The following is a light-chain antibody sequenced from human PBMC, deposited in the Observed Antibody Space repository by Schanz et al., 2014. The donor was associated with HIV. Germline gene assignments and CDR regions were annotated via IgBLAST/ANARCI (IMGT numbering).Light chain of an antibody. J-gene: IGLJ2*01. V-gene: IGLV1-44*01. Sequence: QSVLTQPPSASGTPGQRVTISCSGSRSNIGRNTVNWYQQLPRTAPKLLIYSNNQRPSGVPDRFSGSKSGTSASLAITGLQAEDEAHYYCQSYDSSLSGPVFGGGTKLTVL. CDR3: QSYDSSLSGPV. CDR2: SNN. CDR1: RSNIGRNT.